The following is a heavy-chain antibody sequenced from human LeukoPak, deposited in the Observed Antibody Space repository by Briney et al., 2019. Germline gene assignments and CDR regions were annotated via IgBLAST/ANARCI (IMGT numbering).Heavy chain of an antibody. CDR3: ARDYRTGFDY. Sequence: ASVKVSCKAFGYTFTGYWMHWVRQAPGQGPEWMGVISPSGGSTIYAQKFKGRVTLTRDMSTSTDYLELSSLRSEDTAVYYCARDYRTGFDYWGQGTLVTVSS. CDR1: GYTFTGYW. D-gene: IGHD7-27*01. J-gene: IGHJ4*02. V-gene: IGHV1-46*01. CDR2: ISPSGGST.